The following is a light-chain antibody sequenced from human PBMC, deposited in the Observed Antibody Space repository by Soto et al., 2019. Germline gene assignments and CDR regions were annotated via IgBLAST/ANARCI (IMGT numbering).Light chain of an antibody. V-gene: IGKV3-20*01. Sequence: EIVLTQSPGTLSLSAGERATLSCRASQSVSSNYLAWYQQRPGQAPRLLIYGASNRATGIPDRFSGSGSGTDFALPISRLEPEDFAVYYCQQYGSAPLFSFGPGTKVDIK. CDR1: QSVSSNY. J-gene: IGKJ3*01. CDR3: QQYGSAPLFS. CDR2: GAS.